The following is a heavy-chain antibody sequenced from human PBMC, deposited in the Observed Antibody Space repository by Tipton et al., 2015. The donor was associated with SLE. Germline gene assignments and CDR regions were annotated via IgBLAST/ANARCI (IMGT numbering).Heavy chain of an antibody. CDR1: GFTFSDHY. Sequence: SLRLSCAASGFTFSDHYMDWDRQAPGKGLEWVGRTRNKANSYTTEYAASVKGRFTISRDDSKNSLYLQMNSLKTEDTAVYYCARIIPDGMDVWGQGTTVTVSS. V-gene: IGHV3-72*01. J-gene: IGHJ6*02. CDR2: TRNKANSYTT. D-gene: IGHD3-3*01. CDR3: ARIIPDGMDV.